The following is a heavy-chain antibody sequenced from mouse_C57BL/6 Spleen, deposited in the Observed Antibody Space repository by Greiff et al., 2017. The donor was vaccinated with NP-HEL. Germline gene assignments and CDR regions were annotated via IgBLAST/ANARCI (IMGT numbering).Heavy chain of an antibody. D-gene: IGHD2-5*01. V-gene: IGHV7-3*01. Sequence: EVQGVESGGGLVQPGGSLSLSCAASGFTFTDYYMSWVRQPPGKALEWLGFIRNKANGYTTEYSASVKGRFTISRDNSQSILYLQMNALRAEDSATYYCARYRSNSVWYFDVWGTGTTVTVSS. CDR3: ARYRSNSVWYFDV. J-gene: IGHJ1*03. CDR2: IRNKANGYTT. CDR1: GFTFTDYY.